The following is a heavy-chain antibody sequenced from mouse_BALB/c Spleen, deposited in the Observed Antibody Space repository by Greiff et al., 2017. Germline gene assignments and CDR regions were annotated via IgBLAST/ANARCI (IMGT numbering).Heavy chain of an antibody. CDR3: ARDRPANFYAMDY. J-gene: IGHJ4*01. Sequence: QVQLKESGPGLVAPSQSLSITCTVSGFSLTSYGVHWVRQPPGKGLEWLGVIWAGGSTNYNSALMSRLSISKDNSKSQVFLKMNSLQTDDTAMYYCARDRPANFYAMDYWGQGTSVTVSS. V-gene: IGHV2-9*02. D-gene: IGHD3-3*01. CDR1: GFSLTSYG. CDR2: IWAGGST.